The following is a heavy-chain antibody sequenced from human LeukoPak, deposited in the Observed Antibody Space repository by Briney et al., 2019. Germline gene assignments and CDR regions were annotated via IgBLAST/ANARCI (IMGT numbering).Heavy chain of an antibody. CDR3: ARAFLRYFDHRRESDY. J-gene: IGHJ4*02. Sequence: ASVKVSCKASGYTFTSYAMHWVRQAPGQRLEWMGWINAGNGNTKYSQKFQGRVTITRDTSASTAYMELSSLRSEDTAVYYCARAFLRYFDHRRESDYWGQGTLVTVSS. V-gene: IGHV1-3*01. CDR1: GYTFTSYA. CDR2: INAGNGNT. D-gene: IGHD3-9*01.